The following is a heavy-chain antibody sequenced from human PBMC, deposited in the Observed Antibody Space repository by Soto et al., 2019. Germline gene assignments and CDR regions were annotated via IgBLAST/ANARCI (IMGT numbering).Heavy chain of an antibody. CDR3: ARIPPSAAGTSVYYYGMDV. CDR2: INPSGGST. Sequence: ASVKVSCKASGYTFTGYYMHWVRQAPGQELEWMGIINPSGGSTSYAQKFQGRVTMTRDTSTSTVYMELSSLRSEDTAVYYCARIPPSAAGTSVYYYGMDVWGQGTTVTVSS. J-gene: IGHJ6*02. D-gene: IGHD6-13*01. CDR1: GYTFTGYY. V-gene: IGHV1-46*01.